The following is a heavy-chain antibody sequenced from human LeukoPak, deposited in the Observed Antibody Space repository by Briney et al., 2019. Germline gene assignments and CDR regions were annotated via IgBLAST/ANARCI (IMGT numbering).Heavy chain of an antibody. Sequence: SETLSLTCAVYGGSFSTYYWSWIRQSPGKGLEWIAEINHRGDTNYNPSVKSRVTISVDTSKNQFSLKITSLTAADTAVYYCARGPTISETSYFDHWGQGTRLPVSS. J-gene: IGHJ4*03. V-gene: IGHV4-34*01. CDR3: ARGPTISETSYFDH. CDR2: INHRGDT. D-gene: IGHD1-7*01. CDR1: GGSFSTYY.